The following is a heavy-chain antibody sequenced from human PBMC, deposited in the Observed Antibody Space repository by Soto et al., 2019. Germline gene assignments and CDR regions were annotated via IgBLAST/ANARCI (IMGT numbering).Heavy chain of an antibody. CDR1: GASISSGGYY. CDR3: ARDEYFSGPNVYDL. V-gene: IGHV4-31*03. Sequence: QVRLQKSGPGLVKPSQTLSLICTVSGASISSGGYYWSWIRQHPGKGLEWIGHIYHSGSPYYNPSLKSRLTMSVDTSKNQFALQLSSVSAADTAMYYCARDEYFSGPNVYDLWGQGTMVTVSS. CDR2: IYHSGSP. J-gene: IGHJ3*01.